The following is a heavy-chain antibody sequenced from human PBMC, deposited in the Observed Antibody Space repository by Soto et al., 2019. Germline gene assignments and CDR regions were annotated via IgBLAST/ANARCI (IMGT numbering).Heavy chain of an antibody. J-gene: IGHJ4*02. D-gene: IGHD6-6*01. CDR3: VRRRGYSSSGAFDY. Sequence: GESLKISCKASEDIFPNYWIGWVRQMPGRGLEWMGIIYPGDSDTRYSPSFEGQVTFSVDKSINTAYLHLSTLRASDTAMFYCVRRRGYSSSGAFDYWAQGTLVTVS. CDR2: IYPGDSDT. V-gene: IGHV5-51*01. CDR1: EDIFPNYW.